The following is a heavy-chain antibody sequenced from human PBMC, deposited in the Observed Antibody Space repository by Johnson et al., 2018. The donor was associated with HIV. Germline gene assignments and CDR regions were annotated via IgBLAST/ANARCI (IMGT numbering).Heavy chain of an antibody. Sequence: VQLVESGGGVVQPGRSLRLSCAASGFTFSSYAMHWVRQAPGKGLEWVSVIYSGGRTYYTDSVKGRFTISRDTAKNTLYLQMNSLRVEDTAVYYCARDPITPYERGPDAFDVWAKGQWSPSLQ. D-gene: IGHD2-21*01. V-gene: IGHV3-NL1*01. CDR2: IYSGGRT. J-gene: IGHJ3*01. CDR3: ARDPITPYERGPDAFDV. CDR1: GFTFSSYA.